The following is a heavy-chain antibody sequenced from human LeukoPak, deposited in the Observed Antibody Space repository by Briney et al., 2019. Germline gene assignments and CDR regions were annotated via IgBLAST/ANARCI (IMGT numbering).Heavy chain of an antibody. J-gene: IGHJ4*02. CDR3: ARWEGGSYYDFDY. Sequence: PSETLSLTCAVYGWSFRGYYWSWIRQPPGKGLAWIGEINHSGSTNYNPSLKSRVTISVDTSKNQFALKLSSVTAADTAVYYCARWEGGSYYDFDYWGQGTLVTVSS. CDR1: GWSFRGYY. V-gene: IGHV4-34*01. CDR2: INHSGST. D-gene: IGHD1-26*01.